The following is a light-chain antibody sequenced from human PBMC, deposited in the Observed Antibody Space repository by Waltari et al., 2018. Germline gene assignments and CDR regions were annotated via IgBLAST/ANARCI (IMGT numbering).Light chain of an antibody. J-gene: IGKJ1*01. CDR2: DAS. CDR1: QGISSR. CDR3: QQVNSFPRT. Sequence: DIQMTQSPSSVSASVGDRVTLTFRASQGISSRLAWYQQKPGKAPKILIYDASSLHSGVPSRFSGSGSGTDFTLTIRSLQPEDFATYYCQQVNSFPRTFGQGTKVEVK. V-gene: IGKV1-12*01.